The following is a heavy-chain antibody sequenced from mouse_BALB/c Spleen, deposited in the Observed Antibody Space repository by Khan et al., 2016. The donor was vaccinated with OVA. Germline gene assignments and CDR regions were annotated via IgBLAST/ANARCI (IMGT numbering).Heavy chain of an antibody. CDR1: GYSFTSDYV. CDR2: ISYSGST. J-gene: IGHJ4*01. Sequence: EVQLVESGPGLVKPSQSLSLTCTVTGYSFTSDYVWNWIRPFPGNKLEWMGYISYSGSTNYNPSLKSRISITRDTSKNQFFLQLNSVTTEDTATYYCARDGSRYNYAMDYWGQGTSVTVSS. D-gene: IGHD2-3*01. CDR3: ARDGSRYNYAMDY. V-gene: IGHV3-2*02.